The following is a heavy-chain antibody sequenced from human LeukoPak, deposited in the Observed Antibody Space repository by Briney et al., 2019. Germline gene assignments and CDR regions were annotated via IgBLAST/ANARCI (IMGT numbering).Heavy chain of an antibody. CDR3: AKGKGLAVAGTAGFDY. V-gene: IGHV3-23*01. D-gene: IGHD6-19*01. CDR1: GFTFSNYA. CDR2: IGGSGSRT. Sequence: GASLRLSCAASGFTFSNYAMSWVRQAPGKGLELVSAIGGSGSRTFYADSVRGRFTISRDNSKNTLYLQMNSLRAEDTALYYCAKGKGLAVAGTAGFDYWGQGTLVTVSS. J-gene: IGHJ4*02.